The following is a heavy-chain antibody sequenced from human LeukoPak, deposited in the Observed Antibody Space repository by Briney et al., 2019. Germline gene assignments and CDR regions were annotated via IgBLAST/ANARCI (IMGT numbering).Heavy chain of an antibody. V-gene: IGHV3-7*01. D-gene: IGHD6-19*01. Sequence: GRSLRLSCAASGFTFSSYWMSWVRQAPGKGLEWVANIKQDGSEKYYVDSVKGRFTISRDNSKNTLYLQMNSLRREDTAVYYCARDGTLPGIAVTGTFDYWGQGTLVTVSS. CDR3: ARDGTLPGIAVTGTFDY. J-gene: IGHJ4*02. CDR2: IKQDGSEK. CDR1: GFTFSSYW.